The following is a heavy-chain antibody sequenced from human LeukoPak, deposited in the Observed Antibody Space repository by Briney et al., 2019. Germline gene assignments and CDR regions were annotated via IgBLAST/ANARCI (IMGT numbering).Heavy chain of an antibody. V-gene: IGHV4-34*01. D-gene: IGHD6-19*01. CDR2: ISHSEGT. Sequence: PSETLSLTCGVSGGSVTIYYWSWIRQSPGKGLGWLGDISHSEGTNYNPSLKSRLSISLETSSNQFSLKLTSMTAADTAVYYCARASARLSVAGDFDYWGQGSLVTVAS. CDR1: GGSVTIYY. CDR3: ARASARLSVAGDFDY. J-gene: IGHJ4*02.